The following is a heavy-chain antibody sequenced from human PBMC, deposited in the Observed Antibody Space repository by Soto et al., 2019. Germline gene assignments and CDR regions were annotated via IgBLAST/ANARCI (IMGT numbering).Heavy chain of an antibody. V-gene: IGHV3-7*05. J-gene: IGHJ6*02. Sequence: EVPLVESGGGLVQPGGSLRLSCAASGFTFSRYWMSWVRQAPGKGLEWVANIKQDGSEKDYVDSVKGRFTISRDNAKNSLYLQMNSLRAEDTAVYYCARDYSSSSPLYYYYYGMDVWGQGTTVTVSS. CDR3: ARDYSSSSPLYYYYYGMDV. CDR2: IKQDGSEK. CDR1: GFTFSRYW. D-gene: IGHD6-6*01.